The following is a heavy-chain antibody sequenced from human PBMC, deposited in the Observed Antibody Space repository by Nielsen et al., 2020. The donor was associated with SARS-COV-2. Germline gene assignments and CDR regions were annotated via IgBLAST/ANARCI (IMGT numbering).Heavy chain of an antibody. V-gene: IGHV1-18*01. Sequence: WVRQAPGQGLEWMGRISANNGNVKYAQSLQDRVTMTADASTSTVYMDLRRLRSDDTAVYYCARVGSGVVPGPLGIGMWYSYYYMDVWGKGTTVTVSS. CDR3: ARVGSGVVPGPLGIGMWYSYYYMDV. J-gene: IGHJ6*03. CDR2: ISANNGNV. D-gene: IGHD2-2*01.